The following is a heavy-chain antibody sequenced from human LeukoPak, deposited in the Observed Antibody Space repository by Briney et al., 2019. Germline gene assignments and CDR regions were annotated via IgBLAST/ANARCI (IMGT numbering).Heavy chain of an antibody. V-gene: IGHV3-23*01. CDR3: AKDRYSSGWYDYFDY. CDR2: ISGSGGST. Sequence: PGGSLRLSCAASGFTFSSYGMSWVRQAPGKGLEWVSGISGSGGSTYYADSVKGRFTISRDNSKNTLYLQMNSLRAEDTAVYYCAKDRYSSGWYDYFDYWGQGTLVTVSS. CDR1: GFTFSSYG. D-gene: IGHD6-19*01. J-gene: IGHJ4*02.